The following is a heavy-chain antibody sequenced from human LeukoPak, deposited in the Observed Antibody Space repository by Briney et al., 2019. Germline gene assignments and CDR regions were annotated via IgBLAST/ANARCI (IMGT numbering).Heavy chain of an antibody. CDR2: IYYSGST. D-gene: IGHD3-9*01. Sequence: PSETLSLTCTVSGGSISSSSYYWGWIRQPPGKGLEWIGSIYYSGSTYYNPSLKSRVTISVDTSKNQFSLKLSSVTAADTAVYYCAREELETILARGLDYWGQGTLVTVSS. CDR3: AREELETILARGLDY. V-gene: IGHV4-39*07. CDR1: GGSISSSSYY. J-gene: IGHJ4*02.